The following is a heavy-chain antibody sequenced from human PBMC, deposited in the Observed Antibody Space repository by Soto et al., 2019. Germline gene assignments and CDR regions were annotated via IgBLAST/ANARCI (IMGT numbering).Heavy chain of an antibody. V-gene: IGHV3-23*01. Sequence: VGSLRLSCVVSGFTSGHTFSNYAMSWVRQAPGKGPEQVSGISASATLPYYADSVKGRFTISRDNSNSTLFLQMNSLRAEDTAVYYCAKSGLFDSSGYHHPQFDSWGQGALVTVSS. CDR3: AKSGLFDSSGYHHPQFDS. CDR1: GFTSGHTFSNYA. D-gene: IGHD3-22*01. CDR2: ISASATLP. J-gene: IGHJ4*02.